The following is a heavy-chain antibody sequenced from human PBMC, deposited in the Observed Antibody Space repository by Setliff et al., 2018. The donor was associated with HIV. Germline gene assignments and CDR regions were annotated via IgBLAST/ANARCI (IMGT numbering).Heavy chain of an antibody. Sequence: SETLSLTCTVSGGSFSDYYRSWIRQPPGKGLEWIGSISYTGITNYNPSLKSRVTISVDTSQNQFSLKLTSVTAADTAVYYCARHSGVASPNWFDPWGQGTLVTVSS. V-gene: IGHV4-59*08. D-gene: IGHD3-10*01. J-gene: IGHJ5*02. CDR1: GGSFSDYY. CDR2: ISYTGIT. CDR3: ARHSGVASPNWFDP.